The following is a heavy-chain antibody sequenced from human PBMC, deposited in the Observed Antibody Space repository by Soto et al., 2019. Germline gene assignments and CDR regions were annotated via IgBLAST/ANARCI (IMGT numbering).Heavy chain of an antibody. CDR3: ARDKITGLFDY. Sequence: PSETLSLTCAVYGGSCIGYYWTWIRHPPGTGLEWIGEINHSGSTNYNPSLKSRVTISVDTSKNQFSLKLTSVTAADTAVYYCARDKITGLFDYWGQGTLVTVSS. V-gene: IGHV4-34*01. D-gene: IGHD2-8*02. CDR2: INHSGST. CDR1: GGSCIGYY. J-gene: IGHJ4*02.